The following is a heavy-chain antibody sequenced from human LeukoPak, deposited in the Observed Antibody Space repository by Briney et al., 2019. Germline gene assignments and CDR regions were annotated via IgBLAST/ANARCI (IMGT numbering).Heavy chain of an antibody. Sequence: ASVKVSCKASGYTFTSYGISWVRQAPGQGLEWMGWISAYNGYTNYAQKLQGRVTMTTDTSTSTAYMELRSLRSDDTAVYYCARVVWYYYDSSGYFDYWGQGTLVTVSS. CDR3: ARVVWYYYDSSGYFDY. CDR1: GYTFTSYG. V-gene: IGHV1-18*01. D-gene: IGHD3-22*01. CDR2: ISAYNGYT. J-gene: IGHJ4*02.